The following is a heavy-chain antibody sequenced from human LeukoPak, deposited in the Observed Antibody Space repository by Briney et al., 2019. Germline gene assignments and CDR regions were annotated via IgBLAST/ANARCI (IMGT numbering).Heavy chain of an antibody. D-gene: IGHD2-2*02. J-gene: IGHJ3*02. CDR3: ARDQYTPDAFDI. Sequence: KPSETLSLTCTVSGVSISSYYWSWIRQPAGKGLEWIGRIYTSGSTNYNPSLKSRVTMSVDTSKNQFPLKLSSVTAADTAVYYCARDQYTPDAFDIWGQGTMVTVSS. CDR1: GVSISSYY. CDR2: IYTSGST. V-gene: IGHV4-4*07.